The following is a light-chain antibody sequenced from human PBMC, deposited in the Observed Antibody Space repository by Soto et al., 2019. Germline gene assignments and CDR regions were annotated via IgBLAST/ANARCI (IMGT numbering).Light chain of an antibody. CDR2: AAS. J-gene: IGKJ4*01. CDR1: QGISSF. Sequence: DIHLTQSPSFLSASVGDRVTITCRASQGISSFLAWYQQKPGKAPNLLMYAASTLQSGVPSRFSGSGSGTDFTLTISSLQPEDFATYYCQQPNSFPLTFGGGTKVDIK. CDR3: QQPNSFPLT. V-gene: IGKV1-9*01.